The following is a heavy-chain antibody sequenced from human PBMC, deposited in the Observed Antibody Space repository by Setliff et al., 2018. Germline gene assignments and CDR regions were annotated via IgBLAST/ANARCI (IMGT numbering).Heavy chain of an antibody. CDR2: FDPEAGET. CDR3: ATVEHVLRFLEWLSRAEYFQH. J-gene: IGHJ1*01. V-gene: IGHV1-24*01. Sequence: WASVKVSCKVSGYTLTELSMHWVRQAPGKGLEWMGGFDPEAGETIYAQRFQGRVTMTEDTSTDTAYMELSSLRSEDTAVYYCATVEHVLRFLEWLSRAEYFQHWGQGTLVTVSS. D-gene: IGHD3-3*01. CDR1: GYTLTELS.